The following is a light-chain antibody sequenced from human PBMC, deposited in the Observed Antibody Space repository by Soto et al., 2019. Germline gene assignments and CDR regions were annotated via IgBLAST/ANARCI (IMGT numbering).Light chain of an antibody. V-gene: IGKV3-11*01. J-gene: IGKJ4*01. CDR1: QSVSRY. CDR3: QQRSNWPST. CDR2: DAS. Sequence: EIVLTQSPATLSLSPGERATLSCRASQSVSRYLAWYQQKPGQAPRLLIYDASSRATGIPARFSGSGSGTDITLTITSLEPEDFAVYYCQQRSNWPSTFGGGTKVEI.